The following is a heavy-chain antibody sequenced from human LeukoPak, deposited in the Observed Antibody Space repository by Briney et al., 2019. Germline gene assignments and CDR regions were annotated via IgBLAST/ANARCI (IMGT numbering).Heavy chain of an antibody. CDR1: GYTFTSYG. V-gene: IGHV1-18*01. CDR2: ISAYNGNT. CDR3: ARGEDWNLDHFYYYMDV. Sequence: GASVKVSCKASGYTFTSYGISWVRQAPGQGLEWMGWISAYNGNTNYAQKLQGRVTMTTDTSTSTAYMELRSLRSDDTAVYYCARGEDWNLDHFYYYMDVWGKGTTVTVSS. J-gene: IGHJ6*03. D-gene: IGHD1-1*01.